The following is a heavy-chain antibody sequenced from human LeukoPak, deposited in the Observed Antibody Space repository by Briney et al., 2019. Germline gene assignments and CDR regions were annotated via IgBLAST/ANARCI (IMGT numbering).Heavy chain of an antibody. J-gene: IGHJ3*02. D-gene: IGHD3-9*01. CDR3: ARAGTVLRYFDWLLSRWRGAFDI. V-gene: IGHV4-38-2*02. Sequence: SETLSLTCTVSGYSISSGYYWGWIRQPPGKGLEWIGSIYHSGSTYYNPSLKSRVTISVDTSKNQFSLKLSSVTAADTAVYYCARAGTVLRYFDWLLSRWRGAFDIWGQGTMVTVSS. CDR2: IYHSGST. CDR1: GYSISSGYY.